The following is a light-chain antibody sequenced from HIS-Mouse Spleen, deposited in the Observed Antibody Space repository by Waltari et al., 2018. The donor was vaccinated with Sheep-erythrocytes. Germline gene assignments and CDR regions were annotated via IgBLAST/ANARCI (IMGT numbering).Light chain of an antibody. CDR3: AAWDDSLNGVV. J-gene: IGLJ2*01. V-gene: IGLV1-44*01. CDR1: SANIGSNT. Sequence: QSVLTQPPSASGTPGQRVTISCSGSSANIGSNTLNWYQHLPGTAPKLLIYSNTQRPSGVPDRFSGSKSGTSASLAISGLQSEDEADYYCAAWDDSLNGVVFGGGTKLTVL. CDR2: SNT.